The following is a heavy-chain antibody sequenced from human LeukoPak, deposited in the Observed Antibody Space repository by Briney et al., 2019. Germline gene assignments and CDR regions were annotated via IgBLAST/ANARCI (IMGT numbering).Heavy chain of an antibody. V-gene: IGHV3-30*18. J-gene: IGHJ4*02. D-gene: IGHD3-10*01. CDR3: AKGYYGSGSYLDY. CDR1: GFTFSSYG. CDR2: ISYDGSNK. Sequence: GGSLRLSRAPSGFTFSSYGMHWVRQAPGTGLEWVAVISYDGSNKYYADSVKGRFTISRDNSKNTLYLQMNSLRAEDTAVYYCAKGYYGSGSYLDYWGQGTLVTVSS.